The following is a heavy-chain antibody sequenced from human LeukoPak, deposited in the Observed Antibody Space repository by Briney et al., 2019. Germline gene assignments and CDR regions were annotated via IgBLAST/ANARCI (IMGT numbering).Heavy chain of an antibody. CDR3: ARDQDGEIDY. CDR2: ISYDGSNK. Sequence: GGSLRLSCVASGFTFATSWMTWVRQAPGKGLEWVAVISYDGSNKYYADSVKGRFTISRDNSKNTLYLQMNSLRAEDTAVYYCARDQDGEIDYWGQGTLVTVSS. D-gene: IGHD4-17*01. J-gene: IGHJ4*02. V-gene: IGHV3-30-3*01. CDR1: GFTFATSW.